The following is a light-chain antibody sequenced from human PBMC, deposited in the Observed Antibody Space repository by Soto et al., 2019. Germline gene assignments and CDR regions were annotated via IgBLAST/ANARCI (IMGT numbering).Light chain of an antibody. CDR1: QSVSSN. CDR2: GAS. CDR3: QQYNNWPRT. V-gene: IGKV3-15*01. Sequence: EIVMTQSPATLSVSPGERATLSCRASQSVSSNLAWYQQQPGQAPGLLIYGASTRATGIPAKFSGSGSGTEFTLTISSLQSEDFAVYYCQQYNNWPRTFGQGTKVEIK. J-gene: IGKJ1*01.